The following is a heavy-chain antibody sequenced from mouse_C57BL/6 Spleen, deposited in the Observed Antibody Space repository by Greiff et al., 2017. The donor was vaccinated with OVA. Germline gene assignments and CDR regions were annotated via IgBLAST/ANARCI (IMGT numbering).Heavy chain of an antibody. V-gene: IGHV5-6*01. Sequence: EVQLVESRGDFLKPGGSLKLSSAPSGFTFCIYGISWVRQTPDKRLGWVATISSGGSYTYYPDSVKGRFTISRDNAKNTLYLQMSSLKSEDTAMYYCARHDVDYWGQGTSVTVSS. CDR2: ISSGGSYT. CDR3: ARHDVDY. J-gene: IGHJ4*01. CDR1: GFTFCIYG.